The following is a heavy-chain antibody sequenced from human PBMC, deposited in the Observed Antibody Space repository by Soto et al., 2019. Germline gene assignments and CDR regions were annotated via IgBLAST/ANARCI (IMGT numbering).Heavy chain of an antibody. V-gene: IGHV4-61*05. D-gene: IGHD5-18*01. J-gene: IGHJ4*02. CDR1: GDSISSSSYY. CDR3: AGGYSYGGFDY. CDR2: IYYSGST. Sequence: SETLSLTCTVSGDSISSSSYYWDWIRQPPGKGLEWIGYIYYSGSTNYNPSLKSRVTISVDTSKNHFSLKLSSVTAADTAVYYCAGGYSYGGFDYWGQGTLVTVSS.